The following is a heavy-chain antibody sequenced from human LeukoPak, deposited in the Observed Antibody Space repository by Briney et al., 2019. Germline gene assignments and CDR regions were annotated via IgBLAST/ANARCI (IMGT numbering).Heavy chain of an antibody. CDR1: GGSISGDY. J-gene: IGHJ4*02. CDR3: ARLQGDSTAIFDY. Sequence: SETLSLTCTVSGGSISGDYWSWIRQPPGKGLEWVAYIYYTGATNYNPSLKSQAAISVDTSKNQFSLRLSSVTAADTAVYYCARLQGDSTAIFDYWGQGTLVSVSS. CDR2: IYYTGAT. D-gene: IGHD2-21*01. V-gene: IGHV4-59*01.